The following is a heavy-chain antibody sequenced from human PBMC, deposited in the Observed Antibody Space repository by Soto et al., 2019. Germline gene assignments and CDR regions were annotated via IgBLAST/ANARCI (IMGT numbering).Heavy chain of an antibody. CDR3: ARPPEHIAQIGWFDP. V-gene: IGHV3-48*01. J-gene: IGHJ5*02. Sequence: GGSLRLCCAASGFTFSSYSMNWVRQAAGKGLEWVSYISSSSSTIYYADSVKGRFAISRDNAKNSLYLQMNSLRAEDTAVYYCARPPEHIAQIGWFDPWGQGT. D-gene: IGHD6-13*01. CDR2: ISSSSSTI. CDR1: GFTFSSYS.